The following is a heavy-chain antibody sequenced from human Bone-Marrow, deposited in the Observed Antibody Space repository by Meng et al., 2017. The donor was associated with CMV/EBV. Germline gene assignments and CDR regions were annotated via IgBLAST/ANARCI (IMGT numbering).Heavy chain of an antibody. CDR1: GGTFSSYT. CDR2: IIPILGIA. Sequence: SVKVSCKASGGTFSSYTISWVRQAPGQGLEWMGRIIPILGIANYAQKFQGRVTITADKSTSTAYMELSSLRSEDTAVYYCARDRSLRIFGYYYGMDVWGQGNTVTVSS. J-gene: IGHJ6*02. V-gene: IGHV1-69*04. D-gene: IGHD3-3*01. CDR3: ARDRSLRIFGYYYGMDV.